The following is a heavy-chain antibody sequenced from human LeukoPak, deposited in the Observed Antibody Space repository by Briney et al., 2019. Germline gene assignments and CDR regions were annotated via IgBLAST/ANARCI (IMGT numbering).Heavy chain of an antibody. CDR3: AKDLGLRAYHYYGMDV. D-gene: IGHD3-10*01. Sequence: PGGSLRLSCAASGFTFSAYDFHWVRQAPGQGLEWVAVISYDGSEKYYADSVKGRFTVSRDNSRNTLSLQMNSLRAEDTAVYYCAKDLGLRAYHYYGMDVWGQGTTVTVSS. CDR2: ISYDGSEK. CDR1: GFTFSAYD. V-gene: IGHV3-30*18. J-gene: IGHJ6*02.